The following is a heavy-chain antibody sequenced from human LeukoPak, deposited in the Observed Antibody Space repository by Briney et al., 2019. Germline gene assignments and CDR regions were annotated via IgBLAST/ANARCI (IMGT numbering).Heavy chain of an antibody. CDR2: ISWNSGSI. CDR1: GFTFDDYA. J-gene: IGHJ4*02. V-gene: IGHV3-9*01. CDR3: AKDGGDGKKKDFDY. Sequence: PGRSLRLSCAAPGFTFDDYAMHWVRQAPGKGLEWVSGISWNSGSIGYADSVKGRFTISRDNAKNSLYLQMNSLRAEDTALYYCAKDGGDGKKKDFDYWGQGTLVTVSS. D-gene: IGHD2-21*02.